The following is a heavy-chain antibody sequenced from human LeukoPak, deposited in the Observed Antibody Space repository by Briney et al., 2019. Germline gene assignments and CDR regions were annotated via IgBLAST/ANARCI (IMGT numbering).Heavy chain of an antibody. J-gene: IGHJ4*02. CDR1: GLAFSHYA. CDR2: ISYDGSII. D-gene: IGHD2-2*01. CDR3: ASSPVVPTACDY. V-gene: IGHV3-30-3*01. Sequence: GRSLRLSCAVSGLAFSHYAMHWVRQTPGKGLQWVALISYDGSIISYADSVKGRFTISRDNSKNTLYLQMDSLRAEDTAVYYCASSPVVPTACDYWGQGTLVTVSS.